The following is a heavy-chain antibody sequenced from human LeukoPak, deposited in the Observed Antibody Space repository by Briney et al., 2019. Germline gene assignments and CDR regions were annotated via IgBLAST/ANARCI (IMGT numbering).Heavy chain of an antibody. Sequence: SETLSLTCTVSGGSISSGDYYWSWIRQPPGKGLEWIAYMYYSGSTYYNPSLKSRVTMSADTSKNQLSLKLSSVTAADTAVYYCASKGASWSIAPHYYYYMDVWGKGTTVTVSS. CDR3: ASKGASWSIAPHYYYYMDV. CDR2: MYYSGST. D-gene: IGHD2-2*01. CDR1: GGSISSGDYY. J-gene: IGHJ6*03. V-gene: IGHV4-30-4*01.